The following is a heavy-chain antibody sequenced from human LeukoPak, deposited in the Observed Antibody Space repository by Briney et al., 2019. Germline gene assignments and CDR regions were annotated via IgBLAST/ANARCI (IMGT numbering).Heavy chain of an antibody. J-gene: IGHJ5*02. V-gene: IGHV1-69*13. CDR3: ARVHHAITIFAPWFDP. CDR1: GDTFSKYS. D-gene: IGHD3-3*01. CDR2: ITPLFGTA. Sequence: SVNVSCKASGDTFSKYSISWVRQRPGQGLEWMGGITPLFGTANYAQKFQGRVTITADESASTAYMELSSLRSEDTAVYYCARVHHAITIFAPWFDPWGQGTLVTVSS.